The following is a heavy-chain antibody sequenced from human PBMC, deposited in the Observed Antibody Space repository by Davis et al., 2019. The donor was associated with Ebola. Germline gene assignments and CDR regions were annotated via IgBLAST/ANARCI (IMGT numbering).Heavy chain of an antibody. D-gene: IGHD3-10*01. Sequence: SETLSLTCAVSGGSISSGGYSWSWIRQPPGKGLEWIGYIYYSGSTYYNPSLKSRVTISVDTSKNQFSLKLSSVTAADTAVYYCARAVNQILWFGEFDYWGQGTLVTVSS. CDR3: ARAVNQILWFGEFDY. CDR1: GGSISSGGYS. CDR2: IYYSGST. J-gene: IGHJ4*02. V-gene: IGHV4-30-4*07.